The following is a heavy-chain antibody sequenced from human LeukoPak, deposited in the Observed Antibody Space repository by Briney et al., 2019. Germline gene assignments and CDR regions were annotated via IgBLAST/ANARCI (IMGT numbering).Heavy chain of an antibody. Sequence: EASVKVSCKASGGTFSSYAISWVRQAPGQGLEWMGGIIPIFGTANYAQKFQGRVTITADESTSTAYMELRSLRSDDTAVYYCARREQWLVGDDYWGQGTLVTVSS. V-gene: IGHV1-69*13. CDR3: ARREQWLVGDDY. CDR2: IIPIFGTA. CDR1: GGTFSSYA. J-gene: IGHJ4*02. D-gene: IGHD6-19*01.